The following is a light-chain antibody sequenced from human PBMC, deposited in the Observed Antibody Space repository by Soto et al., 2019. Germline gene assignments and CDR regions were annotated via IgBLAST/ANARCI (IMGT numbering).Light chain of an antibody. CDR2: AAS. CDR1: QGISSY. CDR3: QQYYSYPFT. J-gene: IGKJ3*01. Sequence: AIRMTQSPSSLSASTGDRVTITCRASQGISSYLAWYQQKPGKAPKLLIYAASTLQSGVPSRFSVSGSGTDFTLTISCLHSEDFATYYCQQYYSYPFTFGPGTKVDIK. V-gene: IGKV1-8*01.